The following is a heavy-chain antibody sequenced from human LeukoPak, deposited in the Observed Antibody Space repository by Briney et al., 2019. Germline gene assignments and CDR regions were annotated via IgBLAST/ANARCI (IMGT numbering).Heavy chain of an antibody. J-gene: IGHJ6*02. Sequence: SETLSLTCAVYGGSFSGCYWSWIRQPPGKGLEWIGEINHSGSTNYNPSLKSRVTISVDTSKNQFSLKLSSVTAADTAVYYCARGFRWGQGYGMDVWGQGTTVTVSS. D-gene: IGHD3-16*01. CDR3: ARGFRWGQGYGMDV. V-gene: IGHV4-34*01. CDR1: GGSFSGCY. CDR2: INHSGST.